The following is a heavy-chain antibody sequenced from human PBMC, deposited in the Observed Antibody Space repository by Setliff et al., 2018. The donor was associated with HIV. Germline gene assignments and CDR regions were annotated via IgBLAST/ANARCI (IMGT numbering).Heavy chain of an antibody. D-gene: IGHD4-17*01. CDR1: GGSISSGSYY. J-gene: IGHJ4*02. CDR3: ARVDYGANAGSSN. Sequence: ASETLSLICTVSGGSISSGSYYWSWIRQPAGKGLEWIGHTYTSGSTNYNPSLKSRVTISVDTSKNQFSLKLSSVTAADTAVYYCARVDYGANAGSSNWGQGTLVTVSS. CDR2: TYTSGST. V-gene: IGHV4-61*09.